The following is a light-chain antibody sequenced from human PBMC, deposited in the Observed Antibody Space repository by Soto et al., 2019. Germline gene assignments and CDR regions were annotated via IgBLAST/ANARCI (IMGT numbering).Light chain of an antibody. Sequence: AIRITQSPSSFSAHPANRVSITCRATQDIGTYLAWYQQRPGKAPKLLIYAASTLQSGVPSRFSGSGSGTDFTLTISSLQPEDFATYCCQESYSTPRGFGQGTMVAI. J-gene: IGKJ1*01. V-gene: IGKV1-8*01. CDR1: QDIGTY. CDR2: AAS. CDR3: QESYSTPRG.